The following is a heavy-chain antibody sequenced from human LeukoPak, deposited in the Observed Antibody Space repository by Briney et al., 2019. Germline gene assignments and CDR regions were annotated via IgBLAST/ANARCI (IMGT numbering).Heavy chain of an antibody. CDR3: ARSPPGGGSSFSRPFWLDY. J-gene: IGHJ4*02. V-gene: IGHV3-53*01. D-gene: IGHD6-6*01. CDR1: GFTVSSNY. Sequence: HPGRSLRLSCAVSGFTVSSNYMSWVRQAPGKGLEWVSVIYSGGSTYYADSVKGRFTISSDNSKNTLYLQMNSLRAEDTAVYYCARSPPGGGSSFSRPFWLDYWGQGTLVTVSS. CDR2: IYSGGST.